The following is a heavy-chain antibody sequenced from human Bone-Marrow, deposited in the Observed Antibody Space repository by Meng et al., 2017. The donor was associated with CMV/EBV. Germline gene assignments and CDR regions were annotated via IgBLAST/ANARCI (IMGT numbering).Heavy chain of an antibody. D-gene: IGHD3-22*01. CDR3: ARDEYDSSGLFDY. V-gene: IGHV3-20*04. CDR1: GFTFDDYG. J-gene: IGHJ4*02. Sequence: GESLKISCAASGFTFDDYGMSWVRQAPGKGLEWVSGINWNGGSTGYADSVKGRFTISRDNAKNSLYLQMNSLRAEDTAVYYCARDEYDSSGLFDYWGQGTLVTVSS. CDR2: INWNGGST.